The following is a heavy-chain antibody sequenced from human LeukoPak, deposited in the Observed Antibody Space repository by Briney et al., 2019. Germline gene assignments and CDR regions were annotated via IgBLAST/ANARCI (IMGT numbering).Heavy chain of an antibody. CDR2: ISGSGSTM. CDR3: ATYLTMTLDY. J-gene: IGHJ4*02. V-gene: IGHV3-48*03. D-gene: IGHD4-17*01. CDR1: GFSFSTYA. Sequence: GGSLRLSCAASGFSFSTYAMSWVRQAPGKGLEWVSYISGSGSTMYYADSVKGRFTISRANSKNSLYLQMNSLRAEDTAVYYCATYLTMTLDYWGQGTLVTVSS.